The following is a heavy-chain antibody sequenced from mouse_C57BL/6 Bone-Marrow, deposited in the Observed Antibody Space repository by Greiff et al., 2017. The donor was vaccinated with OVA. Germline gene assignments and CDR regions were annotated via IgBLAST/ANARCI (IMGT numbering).Heavy chain of an antibody. J-gene: IGHJ4*01. V-gene: IGHV7-3*01. Sequence: DVMLVESGGGLVQPGGSLSLSCAASGFTFTDYYMSWVRQPPGKALEWLGFIRNKANGYTTEYSASVKGRFTISRDNSQSILYLQMNALRAEDSATYYCARSSYSNYFSYAMDYWGQGTSVTVSS. D-gene: IGHD2-5*01. CDR2: IRNKANGYTT. CDR1: GFTFTDYY. CDR3: ARSSYSNYFSYAMDY.